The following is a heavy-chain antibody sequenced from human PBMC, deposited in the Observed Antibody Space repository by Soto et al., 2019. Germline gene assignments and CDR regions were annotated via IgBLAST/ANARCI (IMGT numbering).Heavy chain of an antibody. CDR3: ASHTVTGLYNWFDP. J-gene: IGHJ5*02. CDR2: ISSSSSYI. CDR1: GFTFSSYS. D-gene: IGHD4-4*01. V-gene: IGHV3-21*01. Sequence: PGGSLRLSCAASGFTFSSYSMNWVRQAPGKGLEWVSSISSSSSYIYYADSVKGRFTISRDNAKNSLYLQMNSLRAEDTAVYYCASHTVTGLYNWFDPWGQGTLVTVSS.